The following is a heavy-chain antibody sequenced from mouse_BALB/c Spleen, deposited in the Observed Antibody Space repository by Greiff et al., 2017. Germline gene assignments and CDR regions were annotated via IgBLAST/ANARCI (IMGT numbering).Heavy chain of an antibody. CDR1: GFNIKDYY. J-gene: IGHJ3*01. CDR2: IDPENGDT. V-gene: IGHV14-4*02. Sequence: VQLKQSGAELVRSGASVKLSCTASGFNIKDYYMHWVKQRPEQGLEWIGWIDPENGDTEYAPKFQGKATMTADTSSNTAYLQLSSLTSEDTAVYYCAPYDYDVWFAYWGQGTLVTVSA. CDR3: APYDYDVWFAY. D-gene: IGHD2-4*01.